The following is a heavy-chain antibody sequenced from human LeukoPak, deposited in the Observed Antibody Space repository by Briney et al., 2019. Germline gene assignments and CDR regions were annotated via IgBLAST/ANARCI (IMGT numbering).Heavy chain of an antibody. CDR3: ARGLRFLEWLFFDY. CDR2: IYYSGST. D-gene: IGHD3-3*01. CDR1: GGSISSYY. Sequence: PSETLSLTCTVSGGSISSYYWSWIRQSPGKGLEWIGYIYYSGSTNYNPSLKSRVTISVDTSKNQFSLKLSSVTAADTAVYYCARGLRFLEWLFFDYWGQGTLVTVSS. V-gene: IGHV4-59*12. J-gene: IGHJ4*02.